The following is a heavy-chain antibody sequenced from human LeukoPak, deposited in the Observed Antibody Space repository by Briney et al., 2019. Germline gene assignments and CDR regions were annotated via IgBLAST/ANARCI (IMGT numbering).Heavy chain of an antibody. V-gene: IGHV3-30*18. J-gene: IGHJ4*02. CDR3: AKAETPYTSKSLDY. Sequence: GGSLRLSCEASGFTFSSYGMHWVRQAPGKGLEWVAVVSYDGSTKYYAGSVKGRFTISRDNSKNTLYLQMNGLRAEDTAVYYCAKAETPYTSKSLDYWGQGTLVTVSS. CDR1: GFTFSSYG. CDR2: VSYDGSTK. D-gene: IGHD3-16*01.